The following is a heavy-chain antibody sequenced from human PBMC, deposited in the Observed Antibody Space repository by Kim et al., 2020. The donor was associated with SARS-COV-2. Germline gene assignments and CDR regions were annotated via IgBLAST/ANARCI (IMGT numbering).Heavy chain of an antibody. Sequence: SETLSLTCTVSGGSISGYYWNWIRQPPGKGLEWIGDINHNGSTNYNPSLKSRVTISVDTSKNKFSLKLTSVTAADTAVYYCASARQVGGFLPRVDYSGQG. CDR3: ASARQVGGFLPRVDY. CDR1: GGSISGYY. D-gene: IGHD5-12*01. CDR2: INHNGST. V-gene: IGHV4-59*12. J-gene: IGHJ4*02.